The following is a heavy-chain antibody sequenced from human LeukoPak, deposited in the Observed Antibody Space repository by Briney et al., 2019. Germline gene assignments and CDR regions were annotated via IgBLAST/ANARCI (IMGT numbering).Heavy chain of an antibody. Sequence: GGSLRLSCAASGFTFSSYAMHWVRQAPGKGLEWVAVISYDGSNKYYADSVKGRFTISGDNSKNTLYLQMNSLRAEDTAVYYCARVIYDFWSGLTYYYYGMDVWGQGTTVTVSS. J-gene: IGHJ6*02. CDR2: ISYDGSNK. CDR3: ARVIYDFWSGLTYYYYGMDV. D-gene: IGHD3-3*01. CDR1: GFTFSSYA. V-gene: IGHV3-30-3*01.